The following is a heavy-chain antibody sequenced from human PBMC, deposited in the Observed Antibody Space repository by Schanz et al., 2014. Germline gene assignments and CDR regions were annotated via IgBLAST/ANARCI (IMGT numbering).Heavy chain of an antibody. V-gene: IGHV3-48*01. D-gene: IGHD5-18*01. CDR3: AKDAENTAMITDYFDY. CDR2: ISGSSRTI. CDR1: GFGFSSYS. Sequence: EVHLVESGGGLVQPGGSLRLSCLASGFGFSSYSMNWVRQAPGKGLEWVSYISGSSRTIYYADSMKGRFTVSRDNAENALYLQMNSLRAEDTAVYYCAKDAENTAMITDYFDYWGQGTLVTVSS. J-gene: IGHJ4*02.